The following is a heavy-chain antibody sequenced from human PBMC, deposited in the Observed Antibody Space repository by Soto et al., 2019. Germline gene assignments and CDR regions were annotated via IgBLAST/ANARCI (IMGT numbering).Heavy chain of an antibody. CDR2: ISYDGSNK. Sequence: QVQLVESGGGVVQPGRSLRLSCAASGFTFSSYAMHWVRQAPGKGLEWVAVISYDGSNKYYADSVKGRFTISRDNSKNTLYLQMNSLRAEDTAVYYCARAPGSTVTTATDYWGQGTLVTVSS. CDR3: ARAPGSTVTTATDY. J-gene: IGHJ4*02. D-gene: IGHD4-17*01. V-gene: IGHV3-30-3*01. CDR1: GFTFSSYA.